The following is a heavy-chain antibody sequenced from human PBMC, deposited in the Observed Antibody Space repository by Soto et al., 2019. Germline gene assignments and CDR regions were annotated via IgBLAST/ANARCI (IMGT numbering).Heavy chain of an antibody. D-gene: IGHD6-19*01. V-gene: IGHV3-53*01. CDR2: IYSGGST. J-gene: IGHJ4*02. Sequence: EVQLVEYGGGLIQPGGSLRLSCAASGFTVSSNYMSWVRQAPGKGLEWVSVIYSGGSTYYADSVKGRFTISRDNSKNTLYLQMNSLRAEDTAVYYCARDPLTVETSRLEREVDYWGQGTLVTVSS. CDR3: ARDPLTVETSRLEREVDY. CDR1: GFTVSSNY.